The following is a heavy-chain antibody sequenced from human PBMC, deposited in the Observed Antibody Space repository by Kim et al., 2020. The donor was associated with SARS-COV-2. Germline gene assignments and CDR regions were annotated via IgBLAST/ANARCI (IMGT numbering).Heavy chain of an antibody. Sequence: QKFQGRVTITRDTSASTAYMELSSLRSEDTAVYYCARVGGHYYGSGSYSHWGQGTLVTVSS. D-gene: IGHD3-10*01. J-gene: IGHJ4*02. CDR3: ARVGGHYYGSGSYSH. V-gene: IGHV1-3*01.